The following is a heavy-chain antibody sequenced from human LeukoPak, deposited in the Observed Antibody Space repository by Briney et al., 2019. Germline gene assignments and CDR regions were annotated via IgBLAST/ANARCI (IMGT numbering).Heavy chain of an antibody. D-gene: IGHD2-2*01. Sequence: GGSLRLSCAASGFTFSSYEMNWVRQAPGKGLEWVSYISSSGSTIYYADSVKGRFTISRDNAKNSLYLQMNSLRAEDTAVYYCARDPSHCSSTSCYAMDDYWGQGTLVTVSS. CDR1: GFTFSSYE. CDR2: ISSSGSTI. J-gene: IGHJ4*02. CDR3: ARDPSHCSSTSCYAMDDY. V-gene: IGHV3-48*03.